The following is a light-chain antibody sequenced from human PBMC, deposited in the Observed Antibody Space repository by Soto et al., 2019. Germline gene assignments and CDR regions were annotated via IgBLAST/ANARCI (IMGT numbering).Light chain of an antibody. Sequence: IQMTQSPSTLSASVGDRVTITCRASQSISSWLAWYQQKPGKAPKLLIYDASSLESGVPSRFSGSGSGTEFTLTISSLKHDDFATYYCQQYNSYRTFGQGTKVDI. CDR1: QSISSW. V-gene: IGKV1-5*01. CDR2: DAS. CDR3: QQYNSYRT. J-gene: IGKJ1*01.